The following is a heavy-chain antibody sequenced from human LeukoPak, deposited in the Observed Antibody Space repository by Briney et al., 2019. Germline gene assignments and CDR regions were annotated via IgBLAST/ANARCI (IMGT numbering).Heavy chain of an antibody. D-gene: IGHD2-21*01. V-gene: IGHV4-4*07. J-gene: IGHJ4*02. Sequence: SETLSLTYTVSGGSVTTSYWSWIRQSAGEGLEWIGRVYISGDTKYNPSLKSRVIMSLDASKNQFSLSLRSVTAADTAVYYCARMIAEVGGGTNYFDTWGQGTLVTVSS. CDR2: VYISGDT. CDR3: ARMIAEVGGGTNYFDT. CDR1: GGSVTTSY.